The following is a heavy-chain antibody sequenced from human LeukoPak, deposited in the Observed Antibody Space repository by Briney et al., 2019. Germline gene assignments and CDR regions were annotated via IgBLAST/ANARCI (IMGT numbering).Heavy chain of an antibody. V-gene: IGHV5-10-1*01. J-gene: IGHJ4*02. Sequence: GESLKISCKGSGYRFTSYWISWVRQMPGKGLEWMGRIDPSDSYTNYSPSFQGHVTISVDKSINTAYLQWSSLKASDTAMYYCARREYFADYWGQGTLVTVSS. CDR3: ARREYFADY. CDR2: IDPSDSYT. CDR1: GYRFTSYW. D-gene: IGHD3-9*01.